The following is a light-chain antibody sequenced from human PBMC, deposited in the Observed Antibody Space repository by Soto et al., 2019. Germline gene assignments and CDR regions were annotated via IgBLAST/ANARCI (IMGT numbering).Light chain of an antibody. CDR1: QSVSSSY. CDR3: QQYNNWTIT. J-gene: IGKJ5*01. CDR2: GAS. Sequence: VLPQSAGTRSLAPGAGGNSFGRGSQSVSSSYLAWYQKKPGQDPRILIYGASTRATGIPARFSGIVSGTEFNLTLGSLQPEECAVYEGQQYNNWTITFGQRTRREIK. V-gene: IGKV3-15*01.